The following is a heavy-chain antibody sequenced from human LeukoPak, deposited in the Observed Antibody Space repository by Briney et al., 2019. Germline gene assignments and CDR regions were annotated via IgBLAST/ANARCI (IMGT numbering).Heavy chain of an antibody. V-gene: IGHV4-39*07. D-gene: IGHD3-3*01. CDR1: GGSISRSSYS. CDR3: ARDLSGAGGY. J-gene: IGHJ4*02. Sequence: SETLSLTCTVSGGSISRSSYSWGWIRQPPGKGLEWIASFYYSGRTYYNPSLKSRVTLSVDESKNQFSLRLSSVTAADTAIYYCARDLSGAGGYWGQGTLVTVSS. CDR2: FYYSGRT.